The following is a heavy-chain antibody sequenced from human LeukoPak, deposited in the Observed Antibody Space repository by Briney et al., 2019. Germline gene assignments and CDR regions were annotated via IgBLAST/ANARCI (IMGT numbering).Heavy chain of an antibody. CDR1: GGTVSSYA. CDR3: ARDRGGAAYGSMDV. D-gene: IGHD1-26*01. CDR2: IIPIFGTA. J-gene: IGHJ6*02. Sequence: SVKVSCKASGGTVSSYAISWGRQSPGQGLEWRGGIIPIFGTANYAQKFQGRVTITADESTSTAYVELSSLRSDDTAVYYCARDRGGAAYGSMDVWGQGTLVTVSS. V-gene: IGHV1-69*13.